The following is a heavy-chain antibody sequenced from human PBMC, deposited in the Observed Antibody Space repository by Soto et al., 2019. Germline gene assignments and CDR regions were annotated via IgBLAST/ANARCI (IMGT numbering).Heavy chain of an antibody. D-gene: IGHD6-25*01. V-gene: IGHV4-59*01. CDR1: GGSISSYY. Sequence: PSETLSLTCTVSGGSISSYYWSWIRQPPGKGLEWIGYIYYSGSTNYNPSLKSRVTISVDTSKNQFSLKLSSVTAADTAVYYCAREGIAAGENWFDPWGQGNLVTVSS. CDR2: IYYSGST. J-gene: IGHJ5*02. CDR3: AREGIAAGENWFDP.